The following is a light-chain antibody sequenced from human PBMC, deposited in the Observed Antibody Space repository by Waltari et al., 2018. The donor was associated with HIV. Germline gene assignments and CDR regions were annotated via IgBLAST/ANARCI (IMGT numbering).Light chain of an antibody. CDR1: SSDVGGFTY. CDR2: YVS. V-gene: IGLV2-14*03. J-gene: IGLJ2*01. CDR3: SSYTSSSSVV. Sequence: QSARTQPASVSGSPGQSITIPCTGPSSDVGGFTYVSWYQPHPGKALKFLIYYVSNRHSGLSTRFSGSKSGNTASLTISGLQAEDEADYYGSSYTSSSSVVFGGGTKLTVL.